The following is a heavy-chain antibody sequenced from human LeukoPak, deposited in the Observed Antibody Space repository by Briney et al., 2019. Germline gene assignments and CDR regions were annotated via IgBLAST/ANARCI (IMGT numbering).Heavy chain of an antibody. Sequence: GGSLRLSCAASGFTFSDYYMSWIRQAPGKGLEWVSYISSSGSTIYYADSVKGRFTISRDNSKNTLYLQMNSLRAEDTAVYYCASGYSGYDSTYWGQGTLVTVSS. D-gene: IGHD5-12*01. V-gene: IGHV3-11*04. CDR2: ISSSGSTI. J-gene: IGHJ4*02. CDR1: GFTFSDYY. CDR3: ASGYSGYDSTY.